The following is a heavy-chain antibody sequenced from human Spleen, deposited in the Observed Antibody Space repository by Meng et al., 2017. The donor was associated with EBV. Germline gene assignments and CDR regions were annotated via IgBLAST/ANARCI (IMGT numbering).Heavy chain of an antibody. D-gene: IGHD1-26*01. J-gene: IGHJ5*02. CDR2: ISAYNGNT. V-gene: IGHV1-18*01. CDR1: GYTFTSYG. CDR3: ARVGREWELLGWFDP. Sequence: VLLVQVGAWLRKTGASWKVSGKASGYTFTSYGITWVRQAPGQGLEWMGWISAYNGNTKYAQKLQGRVTMTTDTSTSTAYMELRSLISDDTAVYYCARVGREWELLGWFDPWGQGTLVTVSS.